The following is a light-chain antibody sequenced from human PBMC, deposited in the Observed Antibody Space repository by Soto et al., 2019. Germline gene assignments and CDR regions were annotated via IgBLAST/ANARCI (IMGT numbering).Light chain of an antibody. CDR1: QRVSSL. V-gene: IGKV3-11*01. CDR3: QQRSNWPLS. CDR2: DAS. J-gene: IGKJ4*01. Sequence: EIVLTQSPATLSLSPGERATLSCRASQRVSSLLAWYQQKSGQPPRLLISDASNRATGVPARFSGSGSGTDFTLIISSLEPEDFAVYYCQQRSNWPLSFGGGTKVEI.